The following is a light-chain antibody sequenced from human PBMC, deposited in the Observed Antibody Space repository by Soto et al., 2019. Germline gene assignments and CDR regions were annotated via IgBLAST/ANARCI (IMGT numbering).Light chain of an antibody. CDR1: QSVSSSY. V-gene: IGKV3-20*01. Sequence: LTQSPCSLSSSTGERATISCRASQSVSSSYLAWYQQKPGQAPKLLIYGASSWASGIPDRFSGSGSGTKFTLTISRLEPDDFALYYCQKYGSLPLTFGPGTKVDIK. CDR2: GAS. J-gene: IGKJ1*01. CDR3: QKYGSLPLT.